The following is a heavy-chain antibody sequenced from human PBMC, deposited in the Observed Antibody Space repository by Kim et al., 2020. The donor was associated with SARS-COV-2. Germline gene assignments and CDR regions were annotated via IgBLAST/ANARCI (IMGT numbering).Heavy chain of an antibody. CDR1: GGTFSSYA. J-gene: IGHJ6*02. Sequence: SVKVSCKASGGTFSSYAISWVRQAPGQGLEWMGGIIPIFGTANYAQKFQGRVTITADESTSTAYMELSSLRSEDTAVYYCAREQYDSSGYYYYYGMDVWGQGTTVTVSS. V-gene: IGHV1-69*13. CDR3: AREQYDSSGYYYYYGMDV. CDR2: IIPIFGTA. D-gene: IGHD3-22*01.